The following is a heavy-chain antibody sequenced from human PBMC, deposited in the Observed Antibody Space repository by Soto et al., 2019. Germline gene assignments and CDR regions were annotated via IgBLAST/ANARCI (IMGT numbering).Heavy chain of an antibody. J-gene: IGHJ5*02. CDR1: GYTFTSYD. Sequence: QVQLVQSGAEVKKPGASVKVSCKASGYTFTSYDINWVRQATGQGLEWMGWMNPDSGNTGYAQKYQGRVTMSRNTSISTGYMELSSLSSEDTAVYYCAGERSAAGTGWFDPWGQGTLVTVSS. V-gene: IGHV1-8*01. CDR2: MNPDSGNT. D-gene: IGHD6-13*01. CDR3: AGERSAAGTGWFDP.